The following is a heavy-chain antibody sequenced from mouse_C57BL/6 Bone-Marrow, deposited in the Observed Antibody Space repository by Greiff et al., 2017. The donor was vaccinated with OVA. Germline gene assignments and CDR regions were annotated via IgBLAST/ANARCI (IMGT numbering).Heavy chain of an antibody. D-gene: IGHD2-4*01. J-gene: IGHJ3*01. V-gene: IGHV5-6*01. CDR1: GFTFSSYG. CDR2: IRSGGSYT. Sequence: EVQGVESGGDLVKPGGSLKLSCAASGFTFSSYGMSWVRQTPDKRLEWVATIRSGGSYTYYPDSVKGRFTISRDNAKNTLYLQMSSLKSEDTAMYYCAEYDYEGAWFAYWGQGTLVTVSA. CDR3: AEYDYEGAWFAY.